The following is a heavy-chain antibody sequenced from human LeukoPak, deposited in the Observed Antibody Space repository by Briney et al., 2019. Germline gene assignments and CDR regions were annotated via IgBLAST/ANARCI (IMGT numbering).Heavy chain of an antibody. Sequence: SETLSLTCTVSGGSISSGGYYWSWIRQHPGKGLEWIGYIYYSGSTYYNPSLKSRVTISVDKSKNQFSLKLSSVTAADTAVYYCARDYSGRNNFDYWGQGTLVTVSS. CDR2: IYYSGST. CDR3: ARDYSGRNNFDY. J-gene: IGHJ4*02. D-gene: IGHD6-19*01. CDR1: GGSISSGGYY. V-gene: IGHV4-31*03.